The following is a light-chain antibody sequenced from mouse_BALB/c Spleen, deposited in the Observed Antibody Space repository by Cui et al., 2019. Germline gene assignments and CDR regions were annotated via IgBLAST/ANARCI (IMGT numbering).Light chain of an antibody. CDR2: RAN. Sequence: DIKMTQSPSCMYACLGERVTLTCKASQDINSYLSWFQQKPAKSPKTLIYRANRLVDAVPSRFSGSGSGQDYSLTISSLEYEDMGIYYCLQYDEFPLTFGAGTKLELK. CDR1: QDINSY. J-gene: IGKJ5*01. V-gene: IGKV14-111*01. CDR3: LQYDEFPLT.